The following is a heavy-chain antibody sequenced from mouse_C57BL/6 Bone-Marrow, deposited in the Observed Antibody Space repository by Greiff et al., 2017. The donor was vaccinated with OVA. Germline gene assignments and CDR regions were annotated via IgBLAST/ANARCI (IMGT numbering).Heavy chain of an antibody. CDR3: AREGYYYGSSLYYFDY. V-gene: IGHV1-9*01. Sequence: QVQLQQSGAELMKPGASVKLSCKATGYTFTGYWIEWVKQRPGHGLEWIGEILPGSGSTNYNEKFKGKATFTADTSSNTAYMQLSSLTTEDSAIYYCAREGYYYGSSLYYFDYWGQGTTLTVSS. CDR2: ILPGSGST. CDR1: GYTFTGYW. J-gene: IGHJ2*01. D-gene: IGHD1-1*01.